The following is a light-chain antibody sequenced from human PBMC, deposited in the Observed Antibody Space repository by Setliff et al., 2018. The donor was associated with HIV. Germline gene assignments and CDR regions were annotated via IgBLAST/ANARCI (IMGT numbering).Light chain of an antibody. CDR2: AAS. J-gene: IGKJ2*01. V-gene: IGKV1-39*01. CDR3: QQSYSMPYT. CDR1: QTVNNL. Sequence: DIQMTQSPSSLSASVGDRVTITCSTSQTVNNLLNWYQQKPGEPPKLLISAASSLESGVPLRFSAAGSGTYFTLTIRGLQLADFATYYCQQSYSMPYTFGQGTKVDIK.